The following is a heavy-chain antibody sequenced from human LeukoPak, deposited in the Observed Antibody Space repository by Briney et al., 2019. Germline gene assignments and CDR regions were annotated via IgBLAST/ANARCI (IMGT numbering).Heavy chain of an antibody. J-gene: IGHJ4*02. Sequence: SETRSLTCSVSGGSISSYYRSWIRQPPGKGLEWIGYIYYIGTTNYNPSLKGRVHISVDTPKNQFPLKLGSVTAADTGVYYCARGGWGTPTFDSWGQGTLVTVSS. CDR2: IYYIGTT. CDR1: GGSISSYY. D-gene: IGHD7-27*01. CDR3: ARGGWGTPTFDS. V-gene: IGHV4-59*01.